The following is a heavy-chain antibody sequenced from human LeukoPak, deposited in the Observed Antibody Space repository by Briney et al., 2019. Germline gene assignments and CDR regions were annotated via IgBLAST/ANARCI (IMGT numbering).Heavy chain of an antibody. CDR2: IYTGGST. D-gene: IGHD6-19*01. Sequence: SETLSLTCTVSGGSISSYYWSWIRQPAGKGLEWIGRIYTGGSTNYNPSLKSRVTMSVDTSKNQFPLKLSSVTAADTAVYYCARDRKYSSGWFNFDYWGQGTLVTVSS. CDR1: GGSISSYY. J-gene: IGHJ4*02. V-gene: IGHV4-4*07. CDR3: ARDRKYSSGWFNFDY.